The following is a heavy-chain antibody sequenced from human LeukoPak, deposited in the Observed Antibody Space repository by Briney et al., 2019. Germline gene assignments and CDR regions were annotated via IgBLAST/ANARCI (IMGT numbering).Heavy chain of an antibody. CDR2: IYYSGST. CDR1: GGSISSGGYY. Sequence: SETLSLTCTVSGGSISSGGYYWSWIRQHPGKGLEWIGYIYYSGSTYYNPSLKSRVTISVDTSKNQFSLKLSSVTAADTAVYYCARDPVGTSKAGSFDYWGQGTLVTVSS. J-gene: IGHJ4*02. V-gene: IGHV4-31*03. D-gene: IGHD6-13*01. CDR3: ARDPVGTSKAGSFDY.